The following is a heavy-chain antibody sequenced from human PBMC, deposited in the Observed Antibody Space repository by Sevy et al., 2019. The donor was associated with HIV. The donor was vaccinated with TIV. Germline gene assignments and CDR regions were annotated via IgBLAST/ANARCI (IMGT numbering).Heavy chain of an antibody. J-gene: IGHJ4*02. CDR2: ISYHGRNQ. V-gene: IGHV3-30*04. D-gene: IGHD6-6*01. Sequence: GGSLGLSCAASGFTFSDYAIHWVRQAPGKGLEWLAVISYHGRNQFYADSVRGRFTISRDDSKNTVYLQMNSLRPDDTAVYCCARKQFVLPFDYWGQGTLVTVSS. CDR1: GFTFSDYA. CDR3: ARKQFVLPFDY.